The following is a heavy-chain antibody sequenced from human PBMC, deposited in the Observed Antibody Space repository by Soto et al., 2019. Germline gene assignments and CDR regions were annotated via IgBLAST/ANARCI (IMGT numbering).Heavy chain of an antibody. V-gene: IGHV1-69*13. CDR3: ARVNNYYYGMDV. CDR2: IIPIFGTA. CDR1: GGTFSSYV. Sequence: SVNVSCKSSGGTFSSYVISWVRQAPGQGLEWMGGIIPIFGTANYAQKFQGRVTITADESTSTAYMELSSLRSEDTAVYYCARVNNYYYGMDVWGQGTTVTVSS. J-gene: IGHJ6*02.